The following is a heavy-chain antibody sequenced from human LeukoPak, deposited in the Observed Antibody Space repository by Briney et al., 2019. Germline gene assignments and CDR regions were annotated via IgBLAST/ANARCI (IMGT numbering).Heavy chain of an antibody. CDR2: NSYSGIT. CDR1: GGSISSSSYY. V-gene: IGHV4-61*05. CDR3: ARQSTNLRRLDP. Sequence: SETLSLTCTVSGGSISSSSYYWSWIRQLPGKGLEWIGYNSYSGITNYNPSLKSRATISVDTSKNQFSLKVTSVTAADTAIYYCARQSTNLRRLDPWGQGTLVTVSS. J-gene: IGHJ5*02.